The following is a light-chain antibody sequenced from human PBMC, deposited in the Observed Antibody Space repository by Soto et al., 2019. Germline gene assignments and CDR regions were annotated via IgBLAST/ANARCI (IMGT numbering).Light chain of an antibody. CDR2: KAS. CDR1: QYISSW. V-gene: IGKV1-5*03. J-gene: IGKJ2*01. CDR3: QQYNSFPYT. Sequence: DIQMTQSPSTLSASVGDRVTITCRASQYISSWLAWYQQKPGEAPKVLIYKASNLKSGVPSRFSGSGSGTEFTLTISSLQPDDFATYYCQQYNSFPYTFGQGTKLEIK.